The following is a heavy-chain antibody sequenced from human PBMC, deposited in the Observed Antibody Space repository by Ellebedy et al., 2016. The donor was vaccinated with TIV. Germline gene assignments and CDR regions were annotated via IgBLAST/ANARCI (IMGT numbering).Heavy chain of an antibody. CDR1: GFTFRDFA. Sequence: GGSLRLXCAASGFTFRDFAMTWVRQAPGKGLEWVSSVGGSGASTYYADSVKGRFTISRDNSKNTLYLQMNSLRAEDTAVYYCARALSSGCPDYWGQGTLVTVSS. V-gene: IGHV3-23*01. D-gene: IGHD6-19*01. J-gene: IGHJ4*02. CDR2: VGGSGAST. CDR3: ARALSSGCPDY.